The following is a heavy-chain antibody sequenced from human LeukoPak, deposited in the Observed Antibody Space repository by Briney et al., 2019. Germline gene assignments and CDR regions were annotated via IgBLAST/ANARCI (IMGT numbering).Heavy chain of an antibody. CDR1: GFSFSDYA. CDR2: ITGRGTRT. V-gene: IGHV3-23*01. D-gene: IGHD6-19*01. J-gene: IGHJ3*01. Sequence: GGSLRLSCAASGFSFSDYAMAWVRQAPGKGLQWVSDITGRGTRTDHADSVRGRFILSRDNSKNELYLQMNRLGVEDTAIYFCAKDRYCSGGLCYADAFDVWGQGIMVTVSS. CDR3: AKDRYCSGGLCYADAFDV.